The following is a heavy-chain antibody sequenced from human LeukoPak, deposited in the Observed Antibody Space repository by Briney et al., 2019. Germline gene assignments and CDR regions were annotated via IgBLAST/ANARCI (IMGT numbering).Heavy chain of an antibody. D-gene: IGHD1-14*01. Sequence: PGGSLRLSCAASGFTFSHHWMHWVRQAPGKGLVWVSHISSDESSTTYADSVKGRFTISRDNRKHTLYVPMNSLRVEDTAMYYCTRNPDGRNWFDPWGQGTLVTVSS. CDR2: ISSDESST. J-gene: IGHJ5*02. CDR3: TRNPDGRNWFDP. V-gene: IGHV3-74*01. CDR1: GFTFSHHW.